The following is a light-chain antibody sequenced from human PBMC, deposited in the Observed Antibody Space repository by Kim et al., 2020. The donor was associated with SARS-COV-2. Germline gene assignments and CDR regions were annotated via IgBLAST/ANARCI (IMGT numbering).Light chain of an antibody. V-gene: IGKV3-11*01. CDR3: QQRNNWLT. Sequence: LSLAAGGTATLSCRAPQSVTPFGAWYRQRPGQAPTLLFFDASNSATGIPARFSGSGSGTDFTLTISSLEPEDFAVYYCQQRNNWLTFGGGTKLEI. CDR1: QSVTPF. CDR2: DAS. J-gene: IGKJ4*01.